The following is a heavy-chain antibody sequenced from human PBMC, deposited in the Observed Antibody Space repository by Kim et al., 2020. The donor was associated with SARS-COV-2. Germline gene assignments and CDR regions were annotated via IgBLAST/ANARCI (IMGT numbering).Heavy chain of an antibody. CDR3: ARDGSGYDQSDAFDI. J-gene: IGHJ3*02. CDR2: ISYDGSNK. CDR1: GFTFSSYA. Sequence: GGSLRLSCAASGFTFSSYAMHWVRQDPGKGLEWVAVISYDGSNKYYADSVKGRFTISRDNSKNTLYLQMNSLRAEDTAVYYCARDGSGYDQSDAFDIWG. D-gene: IGHD5-12*01. V-gene: IGHV3-30*04.